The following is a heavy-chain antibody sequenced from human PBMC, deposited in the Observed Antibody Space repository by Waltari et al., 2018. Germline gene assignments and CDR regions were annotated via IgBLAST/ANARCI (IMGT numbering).Heavy chain of an antibody. J-gene: IGHJ5*02. CDR3: ARDSMVQGENWFDP. CDR1: GFTVSSNY. CDR2: IYSGWST. V-gene: IGHV3-53*01. Sequence: EVQLVESGGGLIQPGGSLRLSCAASGFTVSSNYMSWVRQAPGKGREWVSVIYSGWSTYYADSVKGRFTISRDNSKNTLYLQMTSLRAEDTAVYYCARDSMVQGENWFDPWGQGTLVTVSS. D-gene: IGHD3-10*01.